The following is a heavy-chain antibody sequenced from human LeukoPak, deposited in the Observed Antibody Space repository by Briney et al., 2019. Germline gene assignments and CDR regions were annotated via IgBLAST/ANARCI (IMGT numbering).Heavy chain of an antibody. J-gene: IGHJ4*02. CDR1: GGSFSGYY. Sequence: SETLSLTCAVYGGSFSGYYWSWIRQPPGKGLEWIGEISQSGSTNYAPPLKSRVTISVDKSKNQFSLKLSSVTAADTAVYYCARVEVAAAGTYDYWGQGTLVTVSS. V-gene: IGHV4-34*01. D-gene: IGHD6-13*01. CDR3: ARVEVAAAGTYDY. CDR2: ISQSGST.